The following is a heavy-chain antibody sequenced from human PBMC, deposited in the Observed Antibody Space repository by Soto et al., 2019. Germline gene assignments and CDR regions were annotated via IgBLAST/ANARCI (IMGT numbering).Heavy chain of an antibody. Sequence: SETLSLTCAVSGGSISSSNWWSWVRQPPGKGLEWIGEIYHSGSTNYNPSLKSRVTISVDKSKNQFSLKLSSVTAADTAVYYCARDFRDGYISYGMDVWGQGTTVTVSS. CDR1: GGSISSSNW. V-gene: IGHV4-4*02. CDR2: IYHSGST. D-gene: IGHD5-12*01. CDR3: ARDFRDGYISYGMDV. J-gene: IGHJ6*02.